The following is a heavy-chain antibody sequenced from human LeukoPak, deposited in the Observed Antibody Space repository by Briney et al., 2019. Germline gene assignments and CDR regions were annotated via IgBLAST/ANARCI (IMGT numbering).Heavy chain of an antibody. CDR2: INHSGST. CDR1: GGSLSGYY. D-gene: IGHD2-15*01. Sequence: PSETLSLTCAVHGGSLSGYYWSWIRQPPGKGLEWMGDINHSGSTNYNPSLKSRVTISVDASKNQFSLKLTSVTAADTAVYYCARVPYCSGGSCNYYYYYGMDVWGQGTTVTVSS. J-gene: IGHJ6*02. CDR3: ARVPYCSGGSCNYYYYYGMDV. V-gene: IGHV4-34*01.